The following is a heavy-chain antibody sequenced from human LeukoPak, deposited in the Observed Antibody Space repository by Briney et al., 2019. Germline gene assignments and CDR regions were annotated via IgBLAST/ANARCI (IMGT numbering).Heavy chain of an antibody. CDR3: ARTYCRGGSCHFDC. V-gene: IGHV4-59*08. Sequence: SETLTLTCTVSGGSISSYYWSWIRQPPGKGLEWVGYIYYSRSTVYNPSLKGRVTISVDTSKNQIYLKLSSVTAADTAVYYCARTYCRGGSCHFDCWGQGTLVTVSS. CDR1: GGSISSYY. CDR2: IYYSRST. D-gene: IGHD2-15*01. J-gene: IGHJ4*02.